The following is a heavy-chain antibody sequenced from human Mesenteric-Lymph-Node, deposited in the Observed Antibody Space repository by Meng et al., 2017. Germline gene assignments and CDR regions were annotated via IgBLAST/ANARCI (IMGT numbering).Heavy chain of an antibody. CDR2: ISTYNGDT. J-gene: IGHJ4*02. V-gene: IGHV1-18*01. CDR3: TKSSYSGHQYSDY. D-gene: IGHD6-19*01. CDR1: GYILTSYG. Sequence: ASVKVSCKASGYILTSYGINWVRQAPGQGLEWIGWISTYNGDTRYGQEIQGRVTMTTDASTSTAYIELRSLRSDDTAMYYCTKSSYSGHQYSDYWGQGTLVTVSS.